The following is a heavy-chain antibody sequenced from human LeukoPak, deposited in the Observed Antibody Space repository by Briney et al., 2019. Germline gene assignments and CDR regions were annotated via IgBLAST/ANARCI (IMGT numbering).Heavy chain of an antibody. V-gene: IGHV3-53*01. CDR2: IYSGGST. D-gene: IGHD3-22*01. Sequence: GGSLRLSCAASGFTVSSNYMSWVRQAPGKGLEWVSVIYSGGSTYYADSVKGRFTISRDNSKNTLYLQMNSLRAEDTAVYYCARDSVSSGSLLFDYWGQGTLVTVSS. CDR1: GFTVSSNY. J-gene: IGHJ4*02. CDR3: ARDSVSSGSLLFDY.